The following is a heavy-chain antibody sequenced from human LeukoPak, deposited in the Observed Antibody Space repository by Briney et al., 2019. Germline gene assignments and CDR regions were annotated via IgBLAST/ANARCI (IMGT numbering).Heavy chain of an antibody. V-gene: IGHV4-39*02. CDR3: ARLEYTTSFYWDY. J-gene: IGHJ4*02. Sequence: SETLSLTCTVSGDSISSSSYYWGWLRQAPGTGLEWVGSFYYSGDTYYHPSLKSRVTISVYTSKNHFSLTLRSVTAADTAVYYCARLEYTTSFYWDYWGQGTLVTVSS. CDR2: FYYSGDT. CDR1: GDSISSSSYY. D-gene: IGHD2-15*01.